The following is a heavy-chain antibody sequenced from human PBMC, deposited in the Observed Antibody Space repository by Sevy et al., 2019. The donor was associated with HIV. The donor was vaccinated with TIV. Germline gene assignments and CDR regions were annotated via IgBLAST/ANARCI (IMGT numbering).Heavy chain of an antibody. CDR2: ISWNSGSI. J-gene: IGHJ3*02. V-gene: IGHV3-9*03. CDR1: GFTFDDYA. CDR3: AKDEYSSGWFSGAFDI. D-gene: IGHD6-19*01. Sequence: GGSLRLSCAASGFTFDDYAMHWVWQAPGKGLEWVSGISWNSGSIGYADSVKGRFTISRDNAKNSLYLQMNSLRAEDMALYYCAKDEYSSGWFSGAFDIWGQGTMVTVSS.